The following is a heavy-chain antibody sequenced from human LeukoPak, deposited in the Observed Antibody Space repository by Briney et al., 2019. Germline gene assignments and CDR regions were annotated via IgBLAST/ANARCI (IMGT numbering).Heavy chain of an antibody. V-gene: IGHV1-2*02. CDR1: GYTFTCYY. Sequence: GASLKLSCKASGYTFTCYYMHWVGQAGGQGLEGRGWINSNSGGTNYAQKFQGRVTMTRDTSISTDYMEMSRLRADDTAGYYCARSEYQLRRQDVFVISGPGTIVTVSS. CDR2: INSNSGGT. J-gene: IGHJ3*02. CDR3: ARSEYQLRRQDVFVI. D-gene: IGHD2-2*01.